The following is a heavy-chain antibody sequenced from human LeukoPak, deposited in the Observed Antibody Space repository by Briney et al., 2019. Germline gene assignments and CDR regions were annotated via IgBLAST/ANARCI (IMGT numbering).Heavy chain of an antibody. Sequence: GGSLRLSCAASGFTVSSNYMSWVRQAPGKGLEWVSVIYSGGSTYYADSVKGRFTISRDNSKNTLYLQMNSLRAEDTAVYYCARTGYYYDSSGYYSYYFDYWAREPWSPSPQ. CDR2: IYSGGST. CDR1: GFTVSSNY. J-gene: IGHJ4*02. CDR3: ARTGYYYDSSGYYSYYFDY. D-gene: IGHD3-22*01. V-gene: IGHV3-66*01.